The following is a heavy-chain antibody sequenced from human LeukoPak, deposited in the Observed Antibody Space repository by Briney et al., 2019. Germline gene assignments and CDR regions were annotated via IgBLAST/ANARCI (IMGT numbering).Heavy chain of an antibody. CDR3: AKSTSYYYDSSDPYYFDY. V-gene: IGHV3-23*01. CDR1: GFTFSSYA. J-gene: IGHJ4*02. D-gene: IGHD3-22*01. CDR2: ISGSGGST. Sequence: PGRSLRLSCAASGFTFSSYAMHWVRQAPGKGLEWVSAISGSGGSTYYADSVKGRFTISRDNSKNTLYLQMNSLRAEDTAIYYCAKSTSYYYDSSDPYYFDYWGQGTLVTVSS.